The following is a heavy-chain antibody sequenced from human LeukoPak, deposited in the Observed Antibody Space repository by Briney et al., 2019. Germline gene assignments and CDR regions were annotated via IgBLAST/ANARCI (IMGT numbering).Heavy chain of an antibody. V-gene: IGHV1-18*01. CDR3: GRGYCSSTSCYWSWFDP. CDR2: ISVHNGNT. CDR1: GYTFTNYG. J-gene: IGHJ5*02. Sequence: GASVKVSCTASGYTFTNYGITWVRQAPGQGPEGMGWISVHNGNTNYAQKVQGRVSMTTDTSTSTAYRELRSLRSGDTAVYYCGRGYCSSTSCYWSWFDPWGQGTLVTVSS. D-gene: IGHD2-2*01.